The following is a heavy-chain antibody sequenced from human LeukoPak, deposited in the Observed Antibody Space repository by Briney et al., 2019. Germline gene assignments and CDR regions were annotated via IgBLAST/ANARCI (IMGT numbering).Heavy chain of an antibody. CDR1: EFTFSSYA. V-gene: IGHV3-30*18. D-gene: IGHD3/OR15-3a*01. J-gene: IGHJ4*02. CDR3: AKAHLLDWLLPFDY. CDR2: VSNDGGDK. Sequence: GRSPRLSCAASEFTFSSYAMHWVRQAPGKGLEWVALVSNDGGDKYYADSVKGRFTISRDNSKNTLYLQMNSLRGEDTGVYYCAKAHLLDWLLPFDYWGQGTLVTVSS.